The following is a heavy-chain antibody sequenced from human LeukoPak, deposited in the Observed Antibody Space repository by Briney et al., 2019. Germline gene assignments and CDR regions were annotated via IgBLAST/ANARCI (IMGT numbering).Heavy chain of an antibody. CDR1: GGSISSGSYY. CDR3: ARDPCGGDCYSAFDS. D-gene: IGHD2-21*02. J-gene: IGHJ4*02. Sequence: SETLSLTCTVSGGSISSGSYYWGWIRQPPGKGLEWIGSISYSGNPYYNPSLRSRVTMSVDTSKNQFSLKLSSVTAADTAVYYCARDPCGGDCYSAFDSWGQGTLVTVPS. V-gene: IGHV4-39*07. CDR2: ISYSGNP.